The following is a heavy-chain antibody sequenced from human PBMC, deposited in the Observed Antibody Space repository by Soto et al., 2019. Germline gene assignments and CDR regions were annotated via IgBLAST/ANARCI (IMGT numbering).Heavy chain of an antibody. CDR3: ARDRITTRGDAFDL. Sequence: QVQLVQSGAEVRKPGSSMKVSCKAPGGTFSTYIISWVRQAPGQGLEWMGRIIPIPDITNYAQKFQGRVTITADRSTSAAYLERTSLKSEDTAVYYCARDRITTRGDAFDLWGQGTMVTVSS. CDR2: IIPIPDIT. D-gene: IGHD3-3*01. V-gene: IGHV1-69*08. CDR1: GGTFSTYI. J-gene: IGHJ3*01.